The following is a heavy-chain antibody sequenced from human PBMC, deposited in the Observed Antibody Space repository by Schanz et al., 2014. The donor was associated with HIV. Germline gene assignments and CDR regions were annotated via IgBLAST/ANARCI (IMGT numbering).Heavy chain of an antibody. CDR3: ARSFGVGDLGFGV. V-gene: IGHV1-69*01. D-gene: IGHD3-3*01. Sequence: QVQLVQSGAEVKKPGSSVKVSCKASGGTFSSFAINWVRQAPGQGLEWMGGIIPTFGIANYAPKFQGRITITADESTSTAYLELRSLRPEDTAMFFCARSFGVGDLGFGVWGQGTTVIVSS. CDR2: IIPTFGIA. CDR1: GGTFSSFA. J-gene: IGHJ6*02.